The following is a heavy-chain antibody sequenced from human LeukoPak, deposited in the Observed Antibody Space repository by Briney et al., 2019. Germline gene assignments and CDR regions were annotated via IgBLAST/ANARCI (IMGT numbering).Heavy chain of an antibody. CDR1: GSSFSNYW. Sequence: GESLKISCKDSGSSFSNYWIGWVRQMPGKGLEWMGIIYPGDSDTRYSPSFQGQVTISADKSISTAYLQWSSLKASDTAMYYCARQAGTRLGGTDPVDYWGQGTLVTVSS. J-gene: IGHJ4*02. CDR3: ARQAGTRLGGTDPVDY. D-gene: IGHD2-8*02. CDR2: IYPGDSDT. V-gene: IGHV5-51*01.